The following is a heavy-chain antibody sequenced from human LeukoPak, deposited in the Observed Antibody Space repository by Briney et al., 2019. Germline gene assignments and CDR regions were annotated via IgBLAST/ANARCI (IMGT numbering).Heavy chain of an antibody. Sequence: PGRSLRLSCAASGFTFSSYGMHWVRQAPGKGLEWVAVIWYDGSNKYYADSVKGRFTISRDNSKNTLYLQMNSLRAEDTAVYYCARDAYYDFWSGYYYYYYGMDVWGQGTTVTVSS. J-gene: IGHJ6*02. CDR2: IWYDGSNK. CDR3: ARDAYYDFWSGYYYYYYGMDV. D-gene: IGHD3-3*01. V-gene: IGHV3-33*01. CDR1: GFTFSSYG.